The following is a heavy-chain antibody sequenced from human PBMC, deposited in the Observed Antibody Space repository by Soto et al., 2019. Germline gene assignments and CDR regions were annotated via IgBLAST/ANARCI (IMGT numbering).Heavy chain of an antibody. D-gene: IGHD3-16*02. CDR3: ARDRRVVSPEIGKTGNPNAFNI. J-gene: IGHJ3*02. Sequence: LRLSCAASGFTFSSYWMSWVRQAPGKGLEWVANIKQDGSDKYYVDSVKGRFTISRDNAKNSLYLQMNSLRAEDTAVYYCARDRRVVSPEIGKTGNPNAFNIWCKGTMV. CDR1: GFTFSSYW. CDR2: IKQDGSDK. V-gene: IGHV3-7*01.